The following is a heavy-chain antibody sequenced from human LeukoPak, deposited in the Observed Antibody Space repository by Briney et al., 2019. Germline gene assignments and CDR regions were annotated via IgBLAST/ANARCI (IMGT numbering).Heavy chain of an antibody. CDR1: GFTFNNAW. J-gene: IGHJ4*02. Sequence: GGSLRLSCVASGFTFNNAWMNWVRQAPGKGLEWVAVISYGGNNKYYADSVKGRFTISRDNSKNTLYLQMNSLRAEDTAVYYCARDPSYDFWSGSLDYWGQGTLVTVSS. CDR3: ARDPSYDFWSGSLDY. V-gene: IGHV3-30-3*01. CDR2: ISYGGNNK. D-gene: IGHD3-3*01.